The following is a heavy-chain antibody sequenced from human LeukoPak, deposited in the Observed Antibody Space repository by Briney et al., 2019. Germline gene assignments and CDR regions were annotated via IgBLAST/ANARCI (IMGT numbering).Heavy chain of an antibody. J-gene: IGHJ4*02. CDR2: INPNSGGT. CDR1: GYTFTGYY. D-gene: IGHD3-22*01. CDR3: ARETVAYDSSGYYPLHY. V-gene: IGHV1-2*02. Sequence: GASVKVSCKASGYTFTGYYMHWVRQAPGQGLEWMGWINPNSGGTNYAQKFQGRVTMTRDTSISTAYMELSRLRSDDTAVYYCARETVAYDSSGYYPLHYWGQGTLVTVSS.